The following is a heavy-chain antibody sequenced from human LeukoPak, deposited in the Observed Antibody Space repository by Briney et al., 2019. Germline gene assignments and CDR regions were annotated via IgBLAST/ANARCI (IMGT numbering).Heavy chain of an antibody. V-gene: IGHV1-69*04. J-gene: IGHJ3*02. CDR3: ATVRWISYAFDI. CDR2: IIPILGIA. D-gene: IGHD5-12*01. Sequence: SVKVSCKASGGTFSSYAISWVRQAPGQGLEWMGRIIPILGIANYAQKFQGRVTITADKSTSTAYMELSSLRSEDTAVYYCATVRWISYAFDIWGQGTMVTVSS. CDR1: GGTFSSYA.